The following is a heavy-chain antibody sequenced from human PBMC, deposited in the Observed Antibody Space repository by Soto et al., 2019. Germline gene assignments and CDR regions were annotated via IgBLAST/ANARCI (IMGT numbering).Heavy chain of an antibody. D-gene: IGHD5-18*01. CDR2: INMAGTAI. J-gene: IGHJ4*02. Sequence: AGTLRLSCAASGLALSSNWMHWIRQAPGKGLVWVSRINMAGTAINYAGSVKGRFTISRDNAKNTLFLQMNSLRDDDTAMYYCVRGNDGYGVFDYWGQGARVTVSS. CDR1: GLALSSNW. V-gene: IGHV3-74*01. CDR3: VRGNDGYGVFDY.